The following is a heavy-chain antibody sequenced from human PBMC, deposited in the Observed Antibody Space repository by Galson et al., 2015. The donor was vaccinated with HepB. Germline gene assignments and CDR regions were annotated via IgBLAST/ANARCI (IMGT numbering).Heavy chain of an antibody. CDR1: GYTFTSYD. V-gene: IGHV1-8*01. Sequence: QSGAEVKKPGESLKISCKASGYTFTSYDINWVRQATGQGLEWMGWMNPNSGNTGYAQKFQGRVTMTRNTSISTAYMELSSLRSEDTAVYYCARGIVVVVAEYNWFDPWGQGTLVTVSS. D-gene: IGHD2-15*01. CDR3: ARGIVVVVAEYNWFDP. CDR2: MNPNSGNT. J-gene: IGHJ5*02.